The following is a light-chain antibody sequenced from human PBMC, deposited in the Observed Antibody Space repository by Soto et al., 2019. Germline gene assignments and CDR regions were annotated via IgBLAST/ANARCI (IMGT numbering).Light chain of an antibody. CDR2: VVS. CDR3: SSYTSSNTPYV. CDR1: SSDVGGYNY. Sequence: QSALTQPASVSGSPGQSIGISCTGTSSDVGGYNYVSWHQQHPGKAPKVLISVVSNRPSGVSNRFSGSKSGNTASLTISGLQAEDEADYYCSSYTSSNTPYVFGTGTKVTVL. V-gene: IGLV2-14*01. J-gene: IGLJ1*01.